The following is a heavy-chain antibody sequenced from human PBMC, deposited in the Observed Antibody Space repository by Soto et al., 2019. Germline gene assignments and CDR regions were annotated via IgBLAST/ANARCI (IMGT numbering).Heavy chain of an antibody. V-gene: IGHV1-69*02. J-gene: IGHJ4*02. D-gene: IGHD2-15*01. CDR2: IIPILGIA. CDR1: GGPFSSYT. Sequence: SSVKVSCKASGGPFSSYTISWVRQAPGQGLEWMGRIIPILGIANYAQKFQGRVTITADKSTSTAYMELSSLRSEDTAVYYCARSRNGGPDPYWGQGTLVTVSS. CDR3: ARSRNGGPDPY.